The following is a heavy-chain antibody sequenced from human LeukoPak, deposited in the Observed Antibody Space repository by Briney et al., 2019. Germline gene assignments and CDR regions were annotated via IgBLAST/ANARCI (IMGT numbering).Heavy chain of an antibody. CDR1: GFIFSTYA. CDR2: ISYHGRDQ. Sequence: GGSLRLSCAASGFIFSTYAMHWVRQAPGKGLEWVAVISYHGRDQYYADSVKGRFTISRDNSKSTLSLQMNSLRAEDTAVYYCARQDCSSGICYNDYWGQGTLVTVSS. J-gene: IGHJ4*02. D-gene: IGHD2-2*02. V-gene: IGHV3-30*04. CDR3: ARQDCSSGICYNDY.